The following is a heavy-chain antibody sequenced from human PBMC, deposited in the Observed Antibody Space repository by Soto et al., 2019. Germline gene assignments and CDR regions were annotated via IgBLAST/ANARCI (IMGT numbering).Heavy chain of an antibody. D-gene: IGHD1-26*01. CDR1: RASIYTYS. Sequence: SETLSLTCTVSRASIYTYSWTWIRQPAGKGLQWIGHIYSSGSANYSPSLKSRVSMSVDSSKNQISLKLSSVTAADTVVYYCATIVGANDYWGQGTLVTVSS. CDR2: IYSSGSA. J-gene: IGHJ4*02. CDR3: ATIVGANDY. V-gene: IGHV4-4*07.